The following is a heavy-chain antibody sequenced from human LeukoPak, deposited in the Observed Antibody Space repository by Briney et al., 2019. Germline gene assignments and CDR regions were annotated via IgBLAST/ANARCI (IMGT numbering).Heavy chain of an antibody. CDR2: ITSDGRNQ. CDR1: GFTFNGYG. J-gene: IGHJ4*02. D-gene: IGHD4-23*01. Sequence: GGSLRLSCAASGFTFNGYGMHWVRQAPGKGLECVALITSDGRNQYYGDSVKGRFSIPRDDSKNTVYLQMDSLTAEDSAVYYCARDWARGNSYYVDYWGQGTLATVSS. V-gene: IGHV3-30*03. CDR3: ARDWARGNSYYVDY.